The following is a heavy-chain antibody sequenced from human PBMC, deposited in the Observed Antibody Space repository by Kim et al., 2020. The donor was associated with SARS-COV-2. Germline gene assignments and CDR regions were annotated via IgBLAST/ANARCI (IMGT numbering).Heavy chain of an antibody. V-gene: IGHV1-69*01. CDR2: A. J-gene: IGHJ4*02. D-gene: IGHD5-12*01. Sequence: ANYAQKFQGRVTITADESTSTAYMELSSLRSEDTAVYYCARDGGGYYFDYWGQGTLVTVSS. CDR3: ARDGGGYYFDY.